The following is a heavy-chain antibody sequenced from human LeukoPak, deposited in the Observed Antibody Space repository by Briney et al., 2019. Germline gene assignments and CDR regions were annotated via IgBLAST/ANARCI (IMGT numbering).Heavy chain of an antibody. J-gene: IGHJ4*02. Sequence: ASVKVSCKVSGYTLTELSMHWVRQAPGKGLEWMGGFDPEDGETIYAQKFQGRVTMTEDTSTDTAYMELSSLKTEDTAVYYCTTIAYRYYFDYWGQGTLVTVSS. CDR2: FDPEDGET. D-gene: IGHD2-21*01. V-gene: IGHV1-24*01. CDR1: GYTLTELS. CDR3: TTIAYRYYFDY.